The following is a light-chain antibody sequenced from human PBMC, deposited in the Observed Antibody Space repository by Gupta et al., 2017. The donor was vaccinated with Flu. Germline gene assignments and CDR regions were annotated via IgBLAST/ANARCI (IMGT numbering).Light chain of an antibody. Sequence: GTSSDVGGYNYVSWYQQHPGKAPKLMIYDVSKRPSGVPDRFSGSKSGNTASLTISGLQAEDEADYYCCSYAVSSRFGTGTKVTVL. J-gene: IGLJ1*01. CDR1: SSDVGGYNY. CDR2: DVS. V-gene: IGLV2-11*01. CDR3: CSYAVSSR.